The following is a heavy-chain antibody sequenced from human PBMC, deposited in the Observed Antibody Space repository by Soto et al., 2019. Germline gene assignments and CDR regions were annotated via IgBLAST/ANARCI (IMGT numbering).Heavy chain of an antibody. CDR2: ISSSGSTI. Sequence: GGSLRLSCAASGFTFSSYEMNWVRQAPGKGLEWVSYISSSGSTIYYADSVKGRFTISRDNAKNSLYLQMNSLRAEDTAVYYCARELYGGNTPFDYWGQGTLVTVSS. D-gene: IGHD2-15*01. J-gene: IGHJ4*02. CDR1: GFTFSSYE. CDR3: ARELYGGNTPFDY. V-gene: IGHV3-48*03.